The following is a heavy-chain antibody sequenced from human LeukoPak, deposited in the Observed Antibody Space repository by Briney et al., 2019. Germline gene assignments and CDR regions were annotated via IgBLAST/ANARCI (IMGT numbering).Heavy chain of an antibody. V-gene: IGHV1-2*02. CDR1: GYTFTGYY. D-gene: IGHD2-15*01. CDR2: INPNSGGT. CDR3: ARGHLGISGGSLDAFDI. Sequence: GASVKVSCKASGYTFTGYYMHWVRQAPGQGLEWMGWINPNSGGTNYAQKFQGRVTMTRDTSISTAYMELSRLRSDDTAVYYCARGHLGISGGSLDAFDIWGQGTMVTVSS. J-gene: IGHJ3*02.